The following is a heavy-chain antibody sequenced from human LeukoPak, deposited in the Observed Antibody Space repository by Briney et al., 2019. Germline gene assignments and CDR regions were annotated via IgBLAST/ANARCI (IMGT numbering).Heavy chain of an antibody. CDR1: GYSFTSYW. CDR3: ARRSSGSYSVGGYYYYMDV. CDR2: IYPGDSDT. D-gene: IGHD1-26*01. J-gene: IGHJ6*03. Sequence: GESLKISCKGSGYSFTSYWIGWVRQMPGKGLERMGIIYPGDSDTRYSPSFQGQVTISADKSISTAYLQWSSLKASDTAMYYCARRSSGSYSVGGYYYYMDVWGKGTTVTVSS. V-gene: IGHV5-51*01.